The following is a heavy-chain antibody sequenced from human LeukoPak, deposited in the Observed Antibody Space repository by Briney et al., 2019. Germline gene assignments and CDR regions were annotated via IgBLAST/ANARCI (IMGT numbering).Heavy chain of an antibody. Sequence: ATVKVSCKASGYTFTSYYMHWVRQAPGQGLEWMGIINPSGGSTSYAQKFQGRVTMTRDTSTSTVYMELSSLRSEDTAVYYCARDGVVVAATQGFDYWGQGTLVTVSS. CDR3: ARDGVVVAATQGFDY. CDR1: GYTFTSYY. V-gene: IGHV1-46*01. D-gene: IGHD2-15*01. CDR2: INPSGGST. J-gene: IGHJ4*02.